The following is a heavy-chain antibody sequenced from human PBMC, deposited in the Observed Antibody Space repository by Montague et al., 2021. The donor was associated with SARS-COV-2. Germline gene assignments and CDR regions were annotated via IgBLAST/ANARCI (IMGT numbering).Heavy chain of an antibody. CDR2: LSTSGST. J-gene: IGHJ5*01. Sequence: SETLSLTCSVSGGSITTYYWSRVRQPAGKGLEWIGRLSTSGSTNYNPSLKSRVTMSLDTSKNQVSLKLSSVTAADTAVYYCARDASSANSPANNWFDSWGQGTLVTVSS. CDR3: ARDASSANSPANNWFDS. V-gene: IGHV4-4*07. CDR1: GGSITTYY. D-gene: IGHD4/OR15-4a*01.